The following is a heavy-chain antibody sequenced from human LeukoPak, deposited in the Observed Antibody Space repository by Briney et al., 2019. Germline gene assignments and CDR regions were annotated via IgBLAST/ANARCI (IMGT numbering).Heavy chain of an antibody. V-gene: IGHV4-4*07. J-gene: IGHJ4*02. CDR2: IYTSGST. Sequence: PSETLSLTCIVSGGSLSSYYWSWIRQPAGKGLEGIGRIYTSGSTNYNPSIKSRVTMSVDTSKNQFSLKLSSVTAADTAVYYCARDTVTYYYDSSGYQYYFDYWGQGTLVTVSS. D-gene: IGHD3-22*01. CDR3: ARDTVTYYYDSSGYQYYFDY. CDR1: GGSLSSYY.